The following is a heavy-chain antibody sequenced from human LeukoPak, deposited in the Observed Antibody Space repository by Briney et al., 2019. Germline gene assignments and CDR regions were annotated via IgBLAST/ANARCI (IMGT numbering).Heavy chain of an antibody. CDR2: IWSDGSNK. Sequence: PGGSLRLSCAASGFTFSSYSMNWVRQAPGKGLEWVAVIWSDGSNKYYADSEKGRFTISRDNSKNTLYLQMNSLRAEDTAVYYCARDPDNWNYPFDYWGQGTLVTVSS. D-gene: IGHD1-7*01. CDR3: ARDPDNWNYPFDY. V-gene: IGHV3-33*08. J-gene: IGHJ4*02. CDR1: GFTFSSYS.